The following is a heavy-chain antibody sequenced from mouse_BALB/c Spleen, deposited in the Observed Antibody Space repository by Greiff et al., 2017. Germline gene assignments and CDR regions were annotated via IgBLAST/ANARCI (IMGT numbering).Heavy chain of an antibody. V-gene: IGHV5-9-4*01. Sequence: EVQLVESGGGLVKPGGSLKLSCAASGFTFSSYAMSWVRQSPEKRLEWVAEISSGGSYTYYPDTVTGRFTISRDNAKNTLYLVMSSLRSEDTAMYYCARDSGLRLGFAYWGQGTLVTVSA. J-gene: IGHJ3*01. CDR1: GFTFSSYA. CDR3: ARDSGLRLGFAY. CDR2: ISSGGSYT. D-gene: IGHD2-4*01.